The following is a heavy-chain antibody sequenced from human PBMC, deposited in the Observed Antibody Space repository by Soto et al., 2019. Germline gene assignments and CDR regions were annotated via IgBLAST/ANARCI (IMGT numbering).Heavy chain of an antibody. J-gene: IGHJ1*01. V-gene: IGHV3-30-3*01. CDR2: ISYDGSNK. D-gene: IGHD4-17*01. Sequence: QVQLVESGGGVVQPGRSLRLSCAASGFTFSSYAMHWVRQAPGKGLEWVAVISYDGSNKYYADSVKGRFTISRDNSKNTLYLQMNSLRAEDTAVYYCARGPVYGGPRVWGQGTLVTVSS. CDR1: GFTFSSYA. CDR3: ARGPVYGGPRV.